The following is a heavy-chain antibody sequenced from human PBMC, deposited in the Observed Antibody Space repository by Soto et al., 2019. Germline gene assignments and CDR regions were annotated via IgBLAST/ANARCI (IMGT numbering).Heavy chain of an antibody. CDR3: ASSLTGTTRVYYYYYGMDV. D-gene: IGHD1-7*01. CDR1: GFTFSRYG. Sequence: QVQLVESGGGVVQPGRSLRLSCAASGFTFSRYGMHWVRQAPGKGLEWVALISYDGSNKYYVDSVKGRFTISRDNSKNTLFLQMNSLRAGDTAVYYCASSLTGTTRVYYYYYGMDVWGQGTTVTVSS. J-gene: IGHJ6*02. CDR2: ISYDGSNK. V-gene: IGHV3-30*03.